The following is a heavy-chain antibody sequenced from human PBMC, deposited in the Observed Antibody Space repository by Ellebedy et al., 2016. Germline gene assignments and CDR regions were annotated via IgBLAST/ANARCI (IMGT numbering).Heavy chain of an antibody. J-gene: IGHJ4*02. Sequence: ASVKVSCKASGYTFTRYYIHWVRQAPGQGLEWMAIISPSGGSPTYAQKFQGRITMTRDTSTSTVYMEVSSLRSEDTAVYYCARALPPAGELSPFCWGQGTLVTVSS. CDR3: ARALPPAGELSPFC. CDR2: ISPSGGSP. CDR1: GYTFTRYY. V-gene: IGHV1-46*01. D-gene: IGHD3-16*02.